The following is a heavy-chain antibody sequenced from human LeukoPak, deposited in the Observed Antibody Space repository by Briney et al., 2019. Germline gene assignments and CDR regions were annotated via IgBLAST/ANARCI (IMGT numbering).Heavy chain of an antibody. CDR2: IYYSGST. V-gene: IGHV4-39*01. Sequence: SETLSLTCTVSGGSTSSSSSYWGWIRQPPGKGLEWIGTIYYSGSTYYSPSLKSRVTISADTSKNQFSLKLSSVTAADTAAYYCARAKSDAFDIWGQGTMVTVSS. CDR1: GGSTSSSSSY. CDR3: ARAKSDAFDI. J-gene: IGHJ3*02.